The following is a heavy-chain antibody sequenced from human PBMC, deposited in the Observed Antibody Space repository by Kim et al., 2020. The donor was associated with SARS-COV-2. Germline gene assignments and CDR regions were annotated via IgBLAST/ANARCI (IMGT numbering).Heavy chain of an antibody. CDR3: ATRYYDFWSGYSPNGAFDI. CDR1: GFNFSSYA. D-gene: IGHD3-3*01. V-gene: IGHV3-23*01. CDR2: ISGSGGRT. J-gene: IGHJ3*02. Sequence: GGSLRLSCAASGFNFSSYAMSWVRQAPGKGLEWVSAISGSGGRTYYADSVKGRFTISRDNSKNTLYLQMNSLRAEDTAVYYCATRYYDFWSGYSPNGAFDIWGQGTMVTVSS.